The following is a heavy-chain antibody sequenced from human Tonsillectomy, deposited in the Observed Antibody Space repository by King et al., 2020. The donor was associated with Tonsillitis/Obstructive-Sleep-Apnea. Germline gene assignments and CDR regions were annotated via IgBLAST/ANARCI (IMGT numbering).Heavy chain of an antibody. Sequence: QLQESGPGLVKPSETLSLTCTVSGGSVSSGSYYWSWIRQPPGKGLEWIGYMSYSGSTNYNPSLRSRVTISVDTSKNQFPLNRSSGTAADTAVYYCAREPFTNYCRSINCQAFWGQGTLVTVSS. V-gene: IGHV4-61*01. CDR1: GGSVSSGSYY. J-gene: IGHJ4*02. CDR3: AREPFTNYCRSINCQAF. D-gene: IGHD2-2*01. CDR2: MSYSGST.